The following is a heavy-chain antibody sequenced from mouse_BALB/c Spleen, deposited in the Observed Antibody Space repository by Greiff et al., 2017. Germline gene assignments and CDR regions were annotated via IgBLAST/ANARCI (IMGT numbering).Heavy chain of an antibody. Sequence: QVQLQQPGAELVKPGAPVKLSCKASGYTFTSYWMNWVKQRPGRGLEWIGRIDPSDSETHYNQKFKDKATLTVDKSSSTAYIQLSSLTSEDSAVYYCALMITRGYWYFDVWGAGTTVTVSS. CDR3: ALMITRGYWYFDV. CDR1: GYTFTSYW. CDR2: IDPSDSET. V-gene: IGHV1-69*02. D-gene: IGHD2-4*01. J-gene: IGHJ1*01.